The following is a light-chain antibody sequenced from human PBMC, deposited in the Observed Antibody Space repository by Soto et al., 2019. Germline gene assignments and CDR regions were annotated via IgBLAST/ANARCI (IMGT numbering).Light chain of an antibody. CDR3: QQYDDWMRLT. CDR1: QSVSIY. J-gene: IGKJ4*01. CDR2: GAS. V-gene: IGKV3D-15*01. Sequence: EIVMTQSPATLSVSPGERATLSCRASQSVSIYLAWYQQKPGQAPRLLIFGASYRATGIPARFSGSGSGTEFNLTISTLKSEHFEVYFCQQYDDWMRLTFGGGTKVDIK.